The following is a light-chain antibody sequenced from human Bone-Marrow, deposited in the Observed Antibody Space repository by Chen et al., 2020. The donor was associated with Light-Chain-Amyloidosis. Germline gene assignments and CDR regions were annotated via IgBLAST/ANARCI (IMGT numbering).Light chain of an antibody. J-gene: IGLJ3*02. CDR2: EYG. Sequence: SYVLTQPPSVSVSPGQTARLTCGGKNIGSKSVHWYQQKPGQAPVLVVYEYGARPSGIPERFSGSTSGSTATLTINRVEDGDEADYYCQVWDSSSDHVVFGGGTKLTVL. CDR1: NIGSKS. CDR3: QVWDSSSDHVV. V-gene: IGLV3-21*02.